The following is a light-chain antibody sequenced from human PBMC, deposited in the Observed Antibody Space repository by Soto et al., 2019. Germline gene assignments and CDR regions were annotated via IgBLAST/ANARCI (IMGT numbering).Light chain of an antibody. Sequence: EIVLTQSPGTLSLSPGERATLSCRASQSVSSGYLAWYQQKPGQAPRLLIYGASTRATGIPNRFSGSGSGTDFTLTISRLEPEVFAVYYCQQYGSSPWTFGQGTKVEIK. CDR3: QQYGSSPWT. CDR1: QSVSSGY. CDR2: GAS. J-gene: IGKJ1*01. V-gene: IGKV3-20*01.